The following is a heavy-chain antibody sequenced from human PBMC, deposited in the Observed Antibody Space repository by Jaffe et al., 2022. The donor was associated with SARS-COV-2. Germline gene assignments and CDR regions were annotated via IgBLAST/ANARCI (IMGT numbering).Heavy chain of an antibody. J-gene: IGHJ6*02. Sequence: EVQLVESGGGLVKPGGSLRLSCAASGFTFSSYSMNWVRQAPGKGLEWVSSISSSSSYIYYADSVKGRFTISRDNAKNSLYLQMNSLRAEDTAVYYCARDRSGGIQLWFSYGMDVWGQGTTVTVSS. CDR2: ISSSSSYI. CDR3: ARDRSGGIQLWFSYGMDV. D-gene: IGHD5-18*01. V-gene: IGHV3-21*01. CDR1: GFTFSSYS.